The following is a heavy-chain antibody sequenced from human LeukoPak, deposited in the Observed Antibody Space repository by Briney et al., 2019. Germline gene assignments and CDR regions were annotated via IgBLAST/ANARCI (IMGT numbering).Heavy chain of an antibody. V-gene: IGHV5-51*01. CDR1: GYSFTSYC. Sequence: GESLKISCKGSGYSFTSYCIGCVRQMPGKGLEWMGIIYPGDSDTRYSPSFQAQVTISANKSISTAYLQWSSLKASDTAMYYCAIIELGEERDGYNFDYWGQGTLVTVSS. J-gene: IGHJ4*02. CDR3: AIIELGEERDGYNFDY. CDR2: IYPGDSDT. D-gene: IGHD5-24*01.